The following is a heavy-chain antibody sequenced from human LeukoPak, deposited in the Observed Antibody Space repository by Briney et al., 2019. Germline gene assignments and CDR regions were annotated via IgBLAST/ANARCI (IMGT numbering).Heavy chain of an antibody. D-gene: IGHD3-22*01. CDR1: GFTFSSYS. CDR2: ISSSSSYI. CDR3: ARGGEIVVVISDAFDI. Sequence: PGGSLRLSCAASGFTFSSYSMNWVRQAPGKGLEWVSSISSSSSYIYYADPVKGRFTISRDNAKNSLYLQMNSLRAEDTAVYYCARGGEIVVVISDAFDIWGQGTMVTVSS. V-gene: IGHV3-21*01. J-gene: IGHJ3*02.